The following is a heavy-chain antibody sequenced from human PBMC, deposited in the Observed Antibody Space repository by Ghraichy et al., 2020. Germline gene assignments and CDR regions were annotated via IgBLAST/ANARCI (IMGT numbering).Heavy chain of an antibody. CDR2: ISGSGDNT. CDR1: GFTFNSYA. J-gene: IGHJ5*02. D-gene: IGHD2-15*01. Sequence: GALRLSCTASGFTFNSYAMSWVRQAPGKGLEWVSDISGSGDNTYYAQSVKGRFTISRDNSKNTLYLQMNSLRADDTAVYYCAKRGAASAATSWFDPWGQGTLVIVSS. V-gene: IGHV3-23*01. CDR3: AKRGAASAATSWFDP.